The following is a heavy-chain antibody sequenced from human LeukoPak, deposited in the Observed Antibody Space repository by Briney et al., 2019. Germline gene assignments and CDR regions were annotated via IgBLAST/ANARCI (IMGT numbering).Heavy chain of an antibody. J-gene: IGHJ4*02. CDR2: IKQDGSEK. CDR1: GFTFSSYW. Sequence: GGSLRLSCAASGFTFSSYWMSWVRQAPGRGLEWVANIKQDGSEKYYVDSVKGRFTISRDNAKNSLYLQMNSLRAEDTAVYYCARLLYSGYAGFDYWGQGTLVTVSS. V-gene: IGHV3-7*01. CDR3: ARLLYSGYAGFDY. D-gene: IGHD5-12*01.